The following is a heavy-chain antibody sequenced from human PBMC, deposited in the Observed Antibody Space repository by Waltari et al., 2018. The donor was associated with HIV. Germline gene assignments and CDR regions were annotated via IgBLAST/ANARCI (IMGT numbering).Heavy chain of an antibody. Sequence: VEVVESGGGLVQPWGSLRLSWAVSAFTFSRIRTTGVCQASGEGLAWVSNINQDGSESDYVGAVEVRFTISRDNTKNLLYLQMNSLRAEDTAVYYCAREGGRDCSGGSCYIDYWGQGTLVTVSS. CDR3: AREGGRDCSGGSCYIDY. J-gene: IGHJ4*02. CDR2: INQDGSES. CDR1: AFTFSRIR. D-gene: IGHD2-15*01. V-gene: IGHV3-7*01.